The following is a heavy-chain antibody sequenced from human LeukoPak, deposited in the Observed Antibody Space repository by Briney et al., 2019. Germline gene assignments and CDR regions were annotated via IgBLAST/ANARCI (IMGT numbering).Heavy chain of an antibody. CDR3: TRHLDYYGSGSYEY. J-gene: IGHJ4*02. CDR1: GGSISDYY. D-gene: IGHD3-10*01. Sequence: SETLSLTCTVSGGSISDYYWSWIRQPPGKGLEWIGYIYYSGSINYNPSLKSRITISVDTSKNQFSLKLSSVAAADTAVYYCTRHLDYYGSGSYEYWGQGTLVTVSS. V-gene: IGHV4-59*01. CDR2: IYYSGSI.